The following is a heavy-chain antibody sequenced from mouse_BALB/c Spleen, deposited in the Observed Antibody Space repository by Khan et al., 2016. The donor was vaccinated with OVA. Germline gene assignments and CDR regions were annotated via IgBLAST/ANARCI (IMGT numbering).Heavy chain of an antibody. D-gene: IGHD1-1*01. CDR3: ATSYFYGYYFDY. CDR2: ISGDSNTI. V-gene: IGHV5-17*02. CDR1: GFTFHSYG. J-gene: IGHJ2*01. Sequence: EVELVESGGGLVQPGGSRKLSCAASGFTFHSYGMHWVRQAPEKGLEWVAYISGDSNTIYYTDTVKGRFTISRDNPKNTLFLQMTSLMSEDTAMYYCATSYFYGYYFDYWGPDTTLTVS.